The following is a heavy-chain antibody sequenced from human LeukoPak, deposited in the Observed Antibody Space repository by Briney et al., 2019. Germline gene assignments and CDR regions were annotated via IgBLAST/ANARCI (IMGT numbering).Heavy chain of an antibody. CDR2: ISSSSSYI. CDR3: ARDPIAAAGTSYFDY. V-gene: IGHV3-21*01. CDR1: GFTFSSYS. Sequence: GGSLRLSCAASGFTFSSYSRNWVRQAPGKGLEWVSSISSSSSYIYYADSVKGRFTISRDNAKNSLYLQMNSLRAEDTAVYYCARDPIAAAGTSYFDYWGQGTMVTVSS. J-gene: IGHJ4*02. D-gene: IGHD6-13*01.